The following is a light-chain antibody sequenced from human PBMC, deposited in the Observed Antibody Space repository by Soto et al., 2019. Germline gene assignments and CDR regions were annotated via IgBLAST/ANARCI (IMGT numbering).Light chain of an antibody. J-gene: IGLJ1*01. Sequence: QAVVTQPPSASGTPGQRVTISCSGSSSNIGSNTVNWYQQLPGTAPKLLIYSNDQRPSGVPDRFSGSKSGTSASLAISGLQSEDEADYFCAAWDDSLNAFYVLGTGTKVTVL. CDR2: SND. CDR1: SSNIGSNT. V-gene: IGLV1-44*01. CDR3: AAWDDSLNAFYV.